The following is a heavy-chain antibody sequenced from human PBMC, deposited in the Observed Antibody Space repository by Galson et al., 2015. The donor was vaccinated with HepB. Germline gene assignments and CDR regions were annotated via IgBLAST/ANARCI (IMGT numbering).Heavy chain of an antibody. Sequence: SVKVSCKASGYTFTSYAMHWVRQAPGQRLEWMGWINAGNGNTKYSQKFQGRVTITRDTSASTAYMELSSLRSEDTAVYYCAGCSTSCYLDYYYMDVWGKGTTVTVSS. CDR2: INAGNGNT. CDR3: AGCSTSCYLDYYYMDV. J-gene: IGHJ6*03. V-gene: IGHV1-3*01. D-gene: IGHD2-2*01. CDR1: GYTFTSYA.